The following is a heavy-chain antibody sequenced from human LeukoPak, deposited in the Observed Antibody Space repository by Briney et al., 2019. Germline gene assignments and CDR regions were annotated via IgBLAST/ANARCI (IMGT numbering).Heavy chain of an antibody. CDR1: GGSISSSSYY. Sequence: TSSETLSLTCTVSGGSISSSSYYWGWIRQPPGKGLEWIGSIYYSGSTYYNPSLKSRVTISVDTSKNQFSLKLSSVTAADTAVYYCARDRQNWFDPWGQGTLVTVSS. CDR3: ARDRQNWFDP. CDR2: IYYSGST. V-gene: IGHV4-39*07. J-gene: IGHJ5*02.